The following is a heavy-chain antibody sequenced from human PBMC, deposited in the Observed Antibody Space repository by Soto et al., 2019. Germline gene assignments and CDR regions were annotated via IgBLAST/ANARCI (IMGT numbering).Heavy chain of an antibody. J-gene: IGHJ4*02. V-gene: IGHV3-23*01. CDR2: ISGSGVST. Sequence: EVQLLESGGGLVQPGGSLRLSCAASGFTFSSYAMSWVPQAPGTGLEGVSAISGSGVSTYYADSVKGRFTISRDNSKNTLYLQMNSLRAEDTAVYYCAKVSYSSSWYYFDYWGQGTLVTVSS. D-gene: IGHD6-13*01. CDR1: GFTFSSYA. CDR3: AKVSYSSSWYYFDY.